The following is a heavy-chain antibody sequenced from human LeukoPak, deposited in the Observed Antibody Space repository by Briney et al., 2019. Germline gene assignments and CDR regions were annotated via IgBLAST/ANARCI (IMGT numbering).Heavy chain of an antibody. CDR3: ATDYGGNEYYFDY. CDR2: IYYSGST. Sequence: PSETLSLTCTVSGGSMNNYYWSWIRQPPGKGLEWIGYIYYSGSTNCNPSLKSRVTISVDTSKNQFSLKLSSVTAADTAVYYCATDYGGNEYYFDYWGQGTLVTVSS. CDR1: GGSMNNYY. D-gene: IGHD4-23*01. V-gene: IGHV4-59*01. J-gene: IGHJ4*02.